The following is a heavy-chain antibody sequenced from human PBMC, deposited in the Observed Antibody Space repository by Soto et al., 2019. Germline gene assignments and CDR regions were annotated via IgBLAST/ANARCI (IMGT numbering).Heavy chain of an antibody. J-gene: IGHJ3*02. D-gene: IGHD2-21*01. CDR2: INAGNGNT. CDR3: ARLVRAYTFDVPEDAYDI. CDR1: GYTFTSYA. Sequence: ASVQVSCKASGYTFTSYAMHWVRQAPGQRLEWMGWINAGNGNTKYSQKFQGRVTITRDTSASTAYMELSSLRSEDTAVYYCARLVRAYTFDVPEDAYDIWGQRKIVNVSS. V-gene: IGHV1-3*01.